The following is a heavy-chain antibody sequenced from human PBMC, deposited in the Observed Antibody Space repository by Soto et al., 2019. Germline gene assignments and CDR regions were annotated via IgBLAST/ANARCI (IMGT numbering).Heavy chain of an antibody. CDR2: IWYDGGIK. J-gene: IGHJ4*02. CDR3: ARASRPTYVWASLDY. D-gene: IGHD3-16*01. Sequence: QVQLVESGGGVVEPGRSLRLSCAASGFTFSSHGMHWARQAPGKGLEWVAVIWYDGGIKPYGDSVKGRFSISRDNSKNPRYLQRDSLRVDDTAVYYCARASRPTYVWASLDYWGQGTLVTVSS. CDR1: GFTFSSHG. V-gene: IGHV3-33*01.